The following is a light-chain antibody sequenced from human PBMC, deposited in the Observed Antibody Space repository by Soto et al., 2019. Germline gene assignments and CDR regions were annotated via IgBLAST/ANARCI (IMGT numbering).Light chain of an antibody. Sequence: DIHMARCPSSLSASVGDTVTITCGASQTVSNYLNWYQHKPGKAPKLLIYAASSLQSGVPSRFRARGSRTDFNITISTLEPEDFAVYYCQQYGSSPRTFGQGPKVDIK. V-gene: IGKV1-39*01. CDR1: QTVSNY. CDR3: QQYGSSPRT. J-gene: IGKJ1*01. CDR2: AAS.